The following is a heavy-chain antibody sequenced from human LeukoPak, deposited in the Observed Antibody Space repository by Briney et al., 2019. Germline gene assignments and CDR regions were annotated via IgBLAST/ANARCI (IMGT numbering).Heavy chain of an antibody. D-gene: IGHD6-19*01. CDR1: GFTFSSYS. CDR3: AREPTRYSGGWYGGRGYFDY. J-gene: IGHJ4*02. Sequence: PGGSLRLSCAASGFTFSSYSMNWVRQAPGKGLEWVSSISSSSSYIYYADSVKGRFTISRDNAKNSLYLQMNSLRAEDTAVYYCAREPTRYSGGWYGGRGYFDYWGQGTLVTVSS. CDR2: ISSSSSYI. V-gene: IGHV3-21*01.